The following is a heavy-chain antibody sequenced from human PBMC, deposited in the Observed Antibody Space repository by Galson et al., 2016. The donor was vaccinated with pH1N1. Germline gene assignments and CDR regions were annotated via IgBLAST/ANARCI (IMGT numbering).Heavy chain of an antibody. CDR1: GSSISSGYY. CDR2: VFQSGST. V-gene: IGHV4-38-2*02. J-gene: IGHJ5*02. Sequence: SETLSLTCTVSGSSISSGYYWGWIRQPPGKGLEWIGSVFQSGSTYYNPSLKSRVTISIDTSKRQFFLNLTSVTAADTAVYYCARGLWDCTSINCYARTKSYFDPWGQGTRVTVSS. CDR3: ARGLWDCTSINCYARTKSYFDP. D-gene: IGHD2-2*01.